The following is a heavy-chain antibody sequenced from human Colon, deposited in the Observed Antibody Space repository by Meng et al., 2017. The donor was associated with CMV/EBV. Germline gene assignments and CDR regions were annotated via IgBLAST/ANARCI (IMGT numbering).Heavy chain of an antibody. V-gene: IGHV3-7*01. CDR2: INKDGTEK. Sequence: GESLKISCGGSGFTFSTYWMSWVRQAPGKGLEWVANINKDGTEKYFVDSVKGRFTISRDNAKNSLYLQRNNLRAEDTAIYFCARGQSSFNDNPFFGLDVWGPGTSVTVSS. CDR3: ARGQSSFNDNPFFGLDV. CDR1: GFTFSTYW. D-gene: IGHD1-1*01. J-gene: IGHJ6*02.